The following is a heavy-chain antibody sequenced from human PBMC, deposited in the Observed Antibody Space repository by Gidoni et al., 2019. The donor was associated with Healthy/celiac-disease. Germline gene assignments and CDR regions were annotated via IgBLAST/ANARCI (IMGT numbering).Heavy chain of an antibody. D-gene: IGHD3-10*01. CDR1: GFTFSSYG. CDR2: IWYDGSNK. Sequence: QVQLVESGGGVVQPGRSLGLPCAASGFTFSSYGMHWVRQVPGKGLEWVAVIWYDGSNKYYADSVKGRFTISRDNSKNTLYLQMNSLRAEDTAVYYCAREISGSGSYYLDYWGQGTLVTVSS. CDR3: AREISGSGSYYLDY. J-gene: IGHJ4*02. V-gene: IGHV3-33*01.